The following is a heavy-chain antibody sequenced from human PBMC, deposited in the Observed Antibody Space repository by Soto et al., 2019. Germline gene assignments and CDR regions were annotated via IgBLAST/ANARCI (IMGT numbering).Heavy chain of an antibody. CDR3: ARASYYSVFLGCMVV. J-gene: IGHJ6*02. V-gene: IGHV3-13*01. Sequence: EVQLVESGGGLVQPGGSLRLSCAASGFTFSSYDMHWVRQATGKGLEWVSAIGTAGDTYYPGSVKGRFTIYRENAKNFIYLQIHSLRAEDKAVYYCARASYYSVFLGCMVVWGQGTTVTVSS. CDR1: GFTFSSYD. CDR2: IGTAGDT. D-gene: IGHD3-22*01.